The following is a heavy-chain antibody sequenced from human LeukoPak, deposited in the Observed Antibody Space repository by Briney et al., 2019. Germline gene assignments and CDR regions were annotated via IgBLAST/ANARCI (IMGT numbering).Heavy chain of an antibody. J-gene: IGHJ3*02. CDR2: IYPGDSDT. V-gene: IGHV5-51*01. CDR3: ARHCSGGSCYVRHAFDI. D-gene: IGHD2-15*01. Sequence: GESLKISCKGSGYSFTSYWIGWVRKMPGKGLEWMGVIYPGDSDTRYSPSFQGQVTISADKSITTAYLQWSSLKASDTAMYYCARHCSGGSCYVRHAFDIWGQGTMVTVSS. CDR1: GYSFTSYW.